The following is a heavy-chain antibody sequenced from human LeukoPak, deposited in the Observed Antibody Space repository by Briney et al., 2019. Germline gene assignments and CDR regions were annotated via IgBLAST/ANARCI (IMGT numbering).Heavy chain of an antibody. CDR2: INHSGST. J-gene: IGHJ5*02. CDR1: GASFTTYY. CDR3: ARSRRWFGELKGVGWFDP. D-gene: IGHD3-10*01. V-gene: IGHV4-34*01. Sequence: PSETLSLTCAVSGASFTTYYWTWIRQSPGKGLEWIGDINHSGSTNYNPSLKNRVSLSVDTSKNQFSVHLSSVTAADTAVYYCARSRRWFGELKGVGWFDPWGQGTLVTVSS.